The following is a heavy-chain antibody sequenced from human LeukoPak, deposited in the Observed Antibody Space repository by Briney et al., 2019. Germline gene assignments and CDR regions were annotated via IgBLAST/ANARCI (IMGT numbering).Heavy chain of an antibody. J-gene: IGHJ4*02. CDR2: IWYDGSNK. Sequence: GGSLRLSCAASGFTFSAYGIHWVRQAPGKGLEWVAIIWYDGSNKYYADSVRGRFTISRDNSKNTLFLEMNSLRVEDSAVYYCARAIYNSDRTDFDYWGQGTLVTVSS. CDR1: GFTFSAYG. CDR3: ARAIYNSDRTDFDY. D-gene: IGHD1-20*01. V-gene: IGHV3-33*01.